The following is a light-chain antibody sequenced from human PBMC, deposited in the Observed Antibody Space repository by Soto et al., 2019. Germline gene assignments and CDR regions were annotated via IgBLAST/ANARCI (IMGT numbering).Light chain of an antibody. J-gene: IGLJ1*01. CDR2: EVS. CDR1: STGFVSYNR. CDR3: SLYTSENAYV. Sequence: QSVLTQPPSVSGSPGQSVTISCTGTSTGFVSYNRVSWYQQPPGTAPKLMIYEVSKRPSGVPDRFSGSKSGNTASLTISGLQAADEADYYCSLYTSENAYVFGTGTKLTVL. V-gene: IGLV2-18*01.